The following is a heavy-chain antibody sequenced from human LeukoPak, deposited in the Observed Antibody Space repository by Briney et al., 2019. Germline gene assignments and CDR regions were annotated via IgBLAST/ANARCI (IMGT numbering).Heavy chain of an antibody. V-gene: IGHV1-2*02. CDR2: INSNGGGT. CDR1: GYTFTGYY. Sequence: ASVEVSCKASGYTFTGYYIHWVRQAPGQGLEWMGWINSNGGGTNYAQKFQGRVTMTRDTSITTAYMELSRLRSDDTAVYYCARGGAHIVAPLDYWGQGTLVTVSS. D-gene: IGHD5-12*01. J-gene: IGHJ4*02. CDR3: ARGGAHIVAPLDY.